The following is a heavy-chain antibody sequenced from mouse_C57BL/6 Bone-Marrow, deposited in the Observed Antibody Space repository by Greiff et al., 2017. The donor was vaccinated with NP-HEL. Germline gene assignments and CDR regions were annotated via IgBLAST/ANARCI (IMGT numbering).Heavy chain of an antibody. Sequence: QVQLQQPGAELVKPGASVKLSCKASGYTFTSSWMHWVEQRPGRGLEGIGRIDPNSGGTKYNEKFKSKATLTVDKPSSTAYMQLSSLTSEDSAVYYCAIPTVGYFDVWGTGTTVTVSS. D-gene: IGHD1-1*01. V-gene: IGHV1-72*01. CDR3: AIPTVGYFDV. CDR2: IDPNSGGT. CDR1: GYTFTSSW. J-gene: IGHJ1*03.